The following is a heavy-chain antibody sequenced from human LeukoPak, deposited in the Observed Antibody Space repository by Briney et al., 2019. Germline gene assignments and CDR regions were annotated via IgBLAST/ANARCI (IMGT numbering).Heavy chain of an antibody. CDR1: GGSIRSDF. J-gene: IGHJ6*02. Sequence: PSETLSLTCTVSGGSIRSDFWSWIRQPPGKGLEWIGYVYYSGSTNYSPSLNSRVTISVDTSKNQFSLKLSSVTAADTAVYYCARGPLAAAGTLTYYYYGMDVWGQGTTVTVSS. D-gene: IGHD6-13*01. V-gene: IGHV4-59*12. CDR3: ARGPLAAAGTLTYYYYGMDV. CDR2: VYYSGST.